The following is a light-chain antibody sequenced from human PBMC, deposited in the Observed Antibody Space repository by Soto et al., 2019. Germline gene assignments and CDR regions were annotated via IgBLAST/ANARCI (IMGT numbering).Light chain of an antibody. J-gene: IGKJ2*01. V-gene: IGKV3-11*01. CDR3: QQRSNWPPLYT. CDR1: QSVSSY. Sequence: EIVLTQSPATLSLSPGERATLSCRASQSVSSYLAWYQQKPGQGPRLLIYDASNRATGIPARFSGSVSETDITLTISSLEPEDFAVYYCQQRSNWPPLYTFGQGTKLEIK. CDR2: DAS.